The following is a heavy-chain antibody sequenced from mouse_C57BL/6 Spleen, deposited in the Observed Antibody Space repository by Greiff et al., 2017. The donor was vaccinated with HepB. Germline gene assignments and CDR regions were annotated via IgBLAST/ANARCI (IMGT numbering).Heavy chain of an antibody. CDR1: GYTFTSYW. Sequence: QVQLKESGAELVKPGASVKMSCKASGYTFTSYWITWVKQRPGQGLEWIGDIYPGSGSTNYNEKFKSKATLTVDTSSSTAYMQLSSLTSEDSAVYYCARDYDYPDYWSQGTTLTVSS. CDR3: ARDYDYPDY. CDR2: IYPGSGST. V-gene: IGHV1-55*01. J-gene: IGHJ2*01. D-gene: IGHD2-4*01.